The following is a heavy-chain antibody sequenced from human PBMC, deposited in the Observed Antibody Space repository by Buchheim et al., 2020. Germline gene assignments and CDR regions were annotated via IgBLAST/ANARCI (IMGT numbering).Heavy chain of an antibody. D-gene: IGHD2/OR15-2a*01. CDR1: GYSFTSFD. J-gene: IGHJ4*02. V-gene: IGHV1-8*01. CDR3: ARGRGFYFPFF. CDR2: INTATGDT. Sequence: QVRLVQSGAEVKKPGASVKVSCKASGYSFTSFDINWVRQATGQGLEWMGGINTATGDTAYAQKFQGRVTLTTATAITTAYLELGALTSADTAVYYCARGRGFYFPFFWGQGTL.